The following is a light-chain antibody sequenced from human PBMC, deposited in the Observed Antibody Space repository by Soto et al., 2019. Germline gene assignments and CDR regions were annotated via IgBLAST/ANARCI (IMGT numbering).Light chain of an antibody. CDR3: QKSYSSRT. CDR2: AES. CDR1: RDISNS. Sequence: DIQMTQSPSSLSSSVGGRVTITCRASRDISNSLNLYQHHPGKCPKILIYAESTLQRGAQSRLTGSGSATHFNLTINSLQPEDFETYFCQKSYSSRTFGQGTQVDIK. V-gene: IGKV1-39*01. J-gene: IGKJ1*01.